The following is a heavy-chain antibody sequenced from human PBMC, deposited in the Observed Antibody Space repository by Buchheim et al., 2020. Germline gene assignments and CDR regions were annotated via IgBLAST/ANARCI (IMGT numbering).Heavy chain of an antibody. J-gene: IGHJ4*02. CDR1: GYTFSSYP. Sequence: QVQLVQSGAEVEKPGASVKLSCKASGYTFSSYPVHWVRQAPGQRLEWMGWINTGNGNTKYSQNFQGRVTITRDTSASTAYMELNSLSSEDTAVYYCAKWANPWFFDSWGQGTL. D-gene: IGHD1-26*01. V-gene: IGHV1-3*04. CDR2: INTGNGNT. CDR3: AKWANPWFFDS.